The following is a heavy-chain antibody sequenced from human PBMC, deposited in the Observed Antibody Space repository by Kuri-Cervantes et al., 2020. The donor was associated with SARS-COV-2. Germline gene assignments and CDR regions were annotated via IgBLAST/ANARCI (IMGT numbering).Heavy chain of an antibody. D-gene: IGHD1-7*01. V-gene: IGHV4-39*01. CDR1: GGSISSSSYY. Sequence: ESLKISCTVSGGSISSSSYYWGWIRQPPGKGLEWIGSIYYSGSTYYNPSLKSRVTISVDTSKNQFSLKLSSVTAADTAVYYCARQVELSLDEYGMDIWGQGTTVTVSS. CDR2: IYYSGST. J-gene: IGHJ6*02. CDR3: ARQVELSLDEYGMDI.